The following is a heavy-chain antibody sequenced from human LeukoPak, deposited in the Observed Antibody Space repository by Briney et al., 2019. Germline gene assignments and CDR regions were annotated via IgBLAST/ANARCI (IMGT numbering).Heavy chain of an antibody. CDR3: AKDRGSGWYFDY. D-gene: IGHD6-19*01. CDR1: GFTFITYG. J-gene: IGHJ4*02. CDR2: LGGGGAGI. V-gene: IGHV3-23*01. Sequence: GGSLRLSCAGSGFTFITYGMSRVRQAPGKGLEWVSSLGGGGAGIYYADSVKGRFTISRDNSKNTLYLQINSLRAEDTAVYYCAKDRGSGWYFDYWGQGTLVTVSS.